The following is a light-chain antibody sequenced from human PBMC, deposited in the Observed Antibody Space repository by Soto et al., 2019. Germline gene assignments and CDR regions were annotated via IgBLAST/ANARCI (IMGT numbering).Light chain of an antibody. CDR2: DAS. CDR1: QSVSSY. CDR3: QQRSNWPPWT. J-gene: IGKJ1*01. V-gene: IGKV3-11*01. Sequence: EFVLTQSPATLSLSPGERATLSCRASQSVSSYLAWYQQKPGQAPRLLIYDASNRATGIPDRFSGSGSGTDFTLTISSLEPEDFAVYYCQQRSNWPPWTFGQGTKVEIK.